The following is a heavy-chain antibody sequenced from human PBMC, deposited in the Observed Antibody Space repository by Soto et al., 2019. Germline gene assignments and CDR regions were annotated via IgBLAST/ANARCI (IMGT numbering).Heavy chain of an antibody. Sequence: QLQLQESGPGLVKPSETLSLTCTVSGGSIGSSSYYWGWIRQPPGKGLEWIGSIYYSGSTYYNPSLKSRVTISVDTSKNQFSLTLSSVTAADTAVYFCASTEWDSRDYWGQGTLVTVSS. J-gene: IGHJ4*02. CDR3: ASTEWDSRDY. D-gene: IGHD1-26*01. CDR1: GGSIGSSSYY. V-gene: IGHV4-39*01. CDR2: IYYSGST.